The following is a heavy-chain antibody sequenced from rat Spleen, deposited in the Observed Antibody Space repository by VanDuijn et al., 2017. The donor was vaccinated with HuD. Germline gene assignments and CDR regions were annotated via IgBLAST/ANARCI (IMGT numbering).Heavy chain of an antibody. D-gene: IGHD1-10*01. CDR2: ITNTGRST. CDR3: ARHAYNNYVDYWYFDF. V-gene: IGHV5-31*01. Sequence: EVQLVESGGGLVQPGRSLKISCVASGFTFNNYWMTWIRQAPGKGLEWVASITNTGRSTYYPDSVKGRFTISRDTAENTLYLQMDSLRSEDTATYYCARHAYNNYVDYWYFDFWGPGTMVTVSS. CDR1: GFTFNNYW. J-gene: IGHJ1*01.